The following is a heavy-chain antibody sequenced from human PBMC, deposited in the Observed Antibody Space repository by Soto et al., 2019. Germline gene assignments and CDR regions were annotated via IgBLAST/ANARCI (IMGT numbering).Heavy chain of an antibody. Sequence: PGGSLRLSCGASGFSFSDHDMTWIRQAPGKGLEWVSYISSSGSTVYYADSVKGRFTISRDNAKNSLYLQMNSLRAEDTAVYYCAKDTGEEGATTFGLDSWGQGTLVTVSS. V-gene: IGHV3-11*01. J-gene: IGHJ4*02. CDR3: AKDTGEEGATTFGLDS. CDR1: GFSFSDHD. D-gene: IGHD1-26*01. CDR2: ISSSGSTV.